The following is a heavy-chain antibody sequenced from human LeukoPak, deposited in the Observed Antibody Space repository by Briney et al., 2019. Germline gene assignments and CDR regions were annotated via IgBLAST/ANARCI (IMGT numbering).Heavy chain of an antibody. D-gene: IGHD1-26*01. V-gene: IGHV1-18*01. J-gene: IGHJ4*02. CDR2: ISAYNGNT. Sequence: ASVTVSCKASGYTFTSYGISWVRQAPGQGLEWMGWISAYNGNTNYAQKLQGRVTMTTDTSTSTAYMELRSLRSDDTAVYYCARDWLVGARGYFDYWGQGTLVTVSS. CDR1: GYTFTSYG. CDR3: ARDWLVGARGYFDY.